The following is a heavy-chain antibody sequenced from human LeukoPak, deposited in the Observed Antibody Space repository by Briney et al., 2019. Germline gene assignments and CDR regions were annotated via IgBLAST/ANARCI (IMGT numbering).Heavy chain of an antibody. V-gene: IGHV4-59*08. CDR3: ARHDTREYYFDY. J-gene: IGHJ4*02. CDR2: ISYSGST. CDR1: GGSISSYY. D-gene: IGHD2-2*02. Sequence: SETLSLTCTVSGGSISSYYWSWMRQPPGQGLEWIGNISYSGSTYYNPSLKSRLIISVDTSKNQFSLKLSSVPAADTAVYYCARHDTREYYFDYWGRGTLVTVSS.